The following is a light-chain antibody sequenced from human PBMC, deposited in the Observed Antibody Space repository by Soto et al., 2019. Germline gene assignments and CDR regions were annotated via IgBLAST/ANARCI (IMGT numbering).Light chain of an antibody. J-gene: IGKJ1*01. CDR2: AAA. Sequence: DIQMTQSRSSLSASVGDRVTITCRASQNINTYLSWYQRRPGKAPKLLIFAAASLQSGVPPRFSGSGSGTDFTLTIRSLQPEDFATYYCQQSYSFPWTFGQGTKVDIK. CDR1: QNINTY. CDR3: QQSYSFPWT. V-gene: IGKV1-39*01.